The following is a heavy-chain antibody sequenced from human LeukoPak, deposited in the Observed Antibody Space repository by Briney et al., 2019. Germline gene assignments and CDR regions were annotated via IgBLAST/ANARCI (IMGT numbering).Heavy chain of an antibody. CDR3: AKDGGWMDPSVLYWYFDL. Sequence: GGSLRLSCAASGFTFSSYGMNWVRQAPGKGLEWVAFIRYDGSIKYSADSVKGRFTISKDNSKNTLFLQMNSLRDEDTAVYYCAKDGGWMDPSVLYWYFDLWGRGTLVTVSS. CDR1: GFTFSSYG. J-gene: IGHJ2*01. D-gene: IGHD3-16*01. CDR2: IRYDGSIK. V-gene: IGHV3-30*02.